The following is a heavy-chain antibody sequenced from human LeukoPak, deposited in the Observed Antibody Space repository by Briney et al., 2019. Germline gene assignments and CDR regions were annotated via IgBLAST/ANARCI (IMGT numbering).Heavy chain of an antibody. CDR1: GFTLSGHG. D-gene: IGHD7-27*01. Sequence: KPGGSLRLSCAASGFTLSGHGMSWVRQAPGKGLEWVSGITVSGSPYYAVPVKGRFAISRDNAENSLYLQMNSLKAEDTAVYYCGRFTRSGDSVYWGQGTLVTVSS. CDR3: GRFTRSGDSVY. V-gene: IGHV3-21*01. J-gene: IGHJ4*02. CDR2: ITVSGSP.